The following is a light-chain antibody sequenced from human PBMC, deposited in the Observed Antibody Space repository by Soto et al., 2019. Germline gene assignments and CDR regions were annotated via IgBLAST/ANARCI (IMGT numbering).Light chain of an antibody. CDR1: QSVRSSY. V-gene: IGKV3-20*01. Sequence: EIVLTQSPGTLSLSPGERATLACRASQSVRSSYLAWYQQKPGQAPRLLIYGASTRATGIPDRFSGSGSGTDFTLTINRLEPEDFAVYYCQQYGSSPRFTFGPGTKVDIK. J-gene: IGKJ3*01. CDR3: QQYGSSPRFT. CDR2: GAS.